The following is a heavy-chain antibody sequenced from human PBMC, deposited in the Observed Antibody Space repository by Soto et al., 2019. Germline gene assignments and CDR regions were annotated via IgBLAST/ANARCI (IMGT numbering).Heavy chain of an antibody. CDR3: ARVPYYDILGYFDY. V-gene: IGHV1-69*06. CDR2: IIPIFGTA. Sequence: QVQLVQSGAEVKKPGSSVKVSCTASGGTFSSYAISWVRQAPGQGLEWMGGIIPIFGTANYAQKFQGRVTITADKSTSTAYMELSSLRSEDTAVYYCARVPYYDILGYFDYWGQGTLVTVSS. CDR1: GGTFSSYA. J-gene: IGHJ4*02. D-gene: IGHD3-9*01.